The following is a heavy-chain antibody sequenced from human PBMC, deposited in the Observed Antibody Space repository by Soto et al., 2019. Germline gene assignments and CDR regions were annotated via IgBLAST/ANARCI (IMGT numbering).Heavy chain of an antibody. CDR1: GSTFSDYY. V-gene: IGHV3-11*01. D-gene: IGHD2-15*01. CDR3: AIGLGVVVVAAPFDY. J-gene: IGHJ4*02. CDR2: ISSSGSTI. Sequence: GGSLRLSCAASGSTFSDYYMSWIRQAPGKGLEWVSYISSSGSTIYYADSVKGRFTISRDNAKNSLYLQMNSLRAEDTAVYYCAIGLGVVVVAAPFDYWGQGTLVTVSS.